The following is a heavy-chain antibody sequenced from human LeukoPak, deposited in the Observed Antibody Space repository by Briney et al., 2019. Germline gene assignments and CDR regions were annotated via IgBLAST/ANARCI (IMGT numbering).Heavy chain of an antibody. V-gene: IGHV3-30*04. Sequence: GRSLRLSCAASGFTFSSYAMHWVRQAPGKGLEWVAVISYDGSNKYYADSMKGRFTISRDNSKNTLYLQMNSLRAEDTAVYYCARDPNPRDIAAELDYWGQGTLVTVSS. CDR3: ARDPNPRDIAAELDY. D-gene: IGHD6-13*01. CDR2: ISYDGSNK. J-gene: IGHJ4*02. CDR1: GFTFSSYA.